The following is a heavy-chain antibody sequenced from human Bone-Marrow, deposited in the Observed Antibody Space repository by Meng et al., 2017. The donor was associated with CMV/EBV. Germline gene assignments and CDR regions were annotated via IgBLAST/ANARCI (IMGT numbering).Heavy chain of an antibody. CDR3: ARDHSIAVAGTLNYYYGMDV. J-gene: IGHJ6*02. V-gene: IGHV3-30*02. D-gene: IGHD6-19*01. Sequence: GGSLRLSCAASGFTFSSYGVHWVRQAPGKGLEWVAFIRYDGSNKYYADFVKGRFTISRDNSKNTLYLQMNSLRAEDTAVYYCARDHSIAVAGTLNYYYGMDVWGQGTTVTVSS. CDR2: IRYDGSNK. CDR1: GFTFSSYG.